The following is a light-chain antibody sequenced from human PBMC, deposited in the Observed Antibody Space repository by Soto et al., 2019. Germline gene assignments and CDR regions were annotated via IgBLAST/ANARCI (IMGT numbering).Light chain of an antibody. CDR1: SSDVGGYNS. Sequence: QSALTQPASVSGSPGQSIAISCTGTSSDVGGYNSASWYQQHPGKAPKLLIYDVSNRPSGVSIRFSGSKSGNTASLTISGLQAEDEADYYCSSYSTGGSYVFGTGTKVTVL. CDR2: DVS. V-gene: IGLV2-14*03. J-gene: IGLJ1*01. CDR3: SSYSTGGSYV.